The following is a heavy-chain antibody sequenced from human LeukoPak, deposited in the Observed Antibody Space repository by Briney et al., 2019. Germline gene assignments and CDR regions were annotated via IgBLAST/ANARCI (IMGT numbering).Heavy chain of an antibody. Sequence: GESLKISCKGSGYSFTSYWIGWVRQMPGKGLEWMGTIYPGDSDTRYSPSFQGQVTISADKSISTAYLQWSSLKASDTAMYYCARVLYNSSFIAGFDYWGQGTLVTVSS. CDR2: IYPGDSDT. CDR3: ARVLYNSSFIAGFDY. V-gene: IGHV5-51*01. D-gene: IGHD6-6*01. CDR1: GYSFTSYW. J-gene: IGHJ4*02.